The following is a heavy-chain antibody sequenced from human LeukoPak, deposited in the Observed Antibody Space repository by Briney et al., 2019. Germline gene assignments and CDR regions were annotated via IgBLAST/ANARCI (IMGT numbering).Heavy chain of an antibody. V-gene: IGHV7-4-1*02. CDR2: INTNTGNP. J-gene: IGHJ4*02. Sequence: ASEKVSCKASGYTSTSYAMNWVRQAAGQWLEWMGWINTNTGNPTYAQGFTGRFVFSLDTSVSTAYLQISSLKAEDTAVYYCARVGPPFIWLGTFDYWGQGTLVTVSS. CDR1: GYTSTSYA. D-gene: IGHD1-7*01. CDR3: ARVGPPFIWLGTFDY.